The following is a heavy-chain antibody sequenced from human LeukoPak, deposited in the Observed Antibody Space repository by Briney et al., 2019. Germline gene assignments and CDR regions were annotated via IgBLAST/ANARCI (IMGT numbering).Heavy chain of an antibody. CDR2: IGTAGDT. J-gene: IGHJ4*02. V-gene: IGHV3-13*01. D-gene: IGHD5-18*01. CDR1: GFSFSIYD. CDR3: AKRIQSAMATGY. Sequence: GGSLRLSCAASGFSFSIYDMHWVRQATGKGLEWVSGIGTAGDTYYSDSVKGRFTISRDNSKNTLYLQMNSLRAEDTAVYYCAKRIQSAMATGYWGQGTLVTVSS.